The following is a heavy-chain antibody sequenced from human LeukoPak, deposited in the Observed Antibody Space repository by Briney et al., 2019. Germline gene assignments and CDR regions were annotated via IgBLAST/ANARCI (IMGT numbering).Heavy chain of an antibody. V-gene: IGHV3-53*01. CDR2: IYSGGSK. J-gene: IGHJ4*02. D-gene: IGHD5-24*01. CDR1: GFTDSSNY. CDR3: ARVRDDYNSGDFDY. Sequence: GGSLRLSCAASGFTDSSNYMSWVRQAPGKGLEWVSVIYSGGSKHYADSVKGRFTISRDTSKNTLYLQMNSLRAEDTAVYYCARVRDDYNSGDFDYWGQGTLVTVSS.